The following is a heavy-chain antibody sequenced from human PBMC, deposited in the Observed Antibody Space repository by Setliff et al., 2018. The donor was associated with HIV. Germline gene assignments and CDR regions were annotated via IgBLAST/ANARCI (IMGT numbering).Heavy chain of an antibody. J-gene: IGHJ2*01. CDR2: ISQDASKD. CDR3: AKSSFRFFEDLSDWYFDL. D-gene: IGHD3-16*02. V-gene: IGHV3-30*18. Sequence: LRLSCATSGFSLRTYGLHWVRQAPGKGLEWVAVISQDASKDYYADSVKGRFTISKDNSKNTVFLQMNNLRVEDTALYYCAKSSFRFFEDLSDWYFDLWGRGTLVTVSS. CDR1: GFSLRTYG.